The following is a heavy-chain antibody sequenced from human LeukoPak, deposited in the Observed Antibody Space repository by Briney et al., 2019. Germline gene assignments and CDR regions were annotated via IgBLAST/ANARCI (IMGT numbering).Heavy chain of an antibody. J-gene: IGHJ6*03. CDR3: ARDGSYYHYYMDV. CDR1: GSTVTSSTYF. V-gene: IGHV4-39*07. Sequence: SETLSLTCTLSGSTVTSSTYFWGWIRQPPGKGLEWIGSISYSGATYYNPSLKSRVSMSVHTSKNQFSLKLSSVTAADTAVYYCARDGSYYHYYMDVWGEGTTVTVSS. CDR2: ISYSGAT. D-gene: IGHD3-10*01.